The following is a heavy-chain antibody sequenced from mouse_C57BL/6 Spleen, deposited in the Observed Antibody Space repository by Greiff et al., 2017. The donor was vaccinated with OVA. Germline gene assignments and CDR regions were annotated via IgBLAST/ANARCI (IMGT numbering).Heavy chain of an antibody. CDR1: GYTFTDYY. Sequence: VQLQQSGPELVKPGASVKISCKASGYTFTDYYMNWVKQSHGKSLEWIGDINPNNGGTSYNQKFTGKATLTVDKSSSTAYMELRSLTSEDAAVYDCAPITTVLGAMDYWGQGTSVTVSS. V-gene: IGHV1-26*01. CDR3: APITTVLGAMDY. CDR2: INPNNGGT. J-gene: IGHJ4*01. D-gene: IGHD1-1*01.